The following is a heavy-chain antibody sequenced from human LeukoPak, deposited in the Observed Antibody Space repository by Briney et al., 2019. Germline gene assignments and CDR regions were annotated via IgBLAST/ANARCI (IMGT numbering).Heavy chain of an antibody. CDR1: GGPFSSYA. CDR3: AREVEYSSSSGSLFDY. Sequence: ASVKVSCKASGGPFSSYAISWVRQAPGQGLEWMGGIIPIFGTANYAQKFQGRVTITTDESTSTAYMELSSLRTEDTAVYYCAREVEYSSSSGSLFDYWGQGTLVTVSS. V-gene: IGHV1-69*05. J-gene: IGHJ4*02. CDR2: IIPIFGTA. D-gene: IGHD6-6*01.